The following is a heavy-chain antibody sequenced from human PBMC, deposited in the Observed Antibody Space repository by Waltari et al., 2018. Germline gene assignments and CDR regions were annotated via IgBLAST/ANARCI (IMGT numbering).Heavy chain of an antibody. CDR1: GGSISSGGYS. D-gene: IGHD6-13*01. V-gene: IGHV4-30-2*01. CDR2: FYHSGST. J-gene: IGHJ4*02. Sequence: QLQLQESGSGLVKPSQTLSLTCAVSGGSISSGGYSWSWIRQPPGKGLQWSGYFYHSGSTYSIPSHKSRVTISVDRSKNQFALKLSSVTAADTAVYYCARGIAAAGYFDYWGQGTLVTVSS. CDR3: ARGIAAAGYFDY.